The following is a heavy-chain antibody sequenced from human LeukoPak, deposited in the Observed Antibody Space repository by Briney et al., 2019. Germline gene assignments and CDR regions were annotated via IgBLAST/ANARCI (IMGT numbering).Heavy chain of an antibody. Sequence: GASLRLSNAAAGVTFSSYAMSWGRQAPGKRLGWVSAISGSGGITYYAGLVEGRFTISRDNSTNTVYLHMNSVRDEDTAVYYCAKDGGQLLSQILRYFDRDAFDIWGQGTMVTVSS. CDR3: AKDGGQLLSQILRYFDRDAFDI. CDR2: ISGSGGIT. J-gene: IGHJ3*02. CDR1: GVTFSSYA. D-gene: IGHD3-9*01. V-gene: IGHV3-23*01.